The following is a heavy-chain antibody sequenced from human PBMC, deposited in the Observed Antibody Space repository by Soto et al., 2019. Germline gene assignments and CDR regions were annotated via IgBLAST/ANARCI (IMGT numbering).Heavy chain of an antibody. Sequence: QVQLVQSGAEVKKPGASVKVSCKASGYTFTSYGISRVRQAPGQGLEWMGWISAYNGNTNYAQKLQGRVTMTTDTSTSTAYMELRSLRSDDTAVYYCARDYDFWSGFGYYYYGMDVWGQGTTVTVSS. J-gene: IGHJ6*02. V-gene: IGHV1-18*01. CDR2: ISAYNGNT. D-gene: IGHD3-3*01. CDR1: GYTFTSYG. CDR3: ARDYDFWSGFGYYYYGMDV.